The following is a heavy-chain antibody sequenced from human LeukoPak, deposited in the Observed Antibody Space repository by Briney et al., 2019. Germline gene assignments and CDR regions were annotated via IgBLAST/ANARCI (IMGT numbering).Heavy chain of an antibody. Sequence: SETLSLTCAVSGGSNSSSNWWSWVRQPPGKGLEWIGEIYHSGSTNYNPSLKSRVTISVDKSKNQFSLKLSSVTAADTAVYYCAGGVAFYGDYEDYFDYWGQGTLVTVSS. CDR1: GGSNSSSNW. D-gene: IGHD4-17*01. CDR3: AGGVAFYGDYEDYFDY. V-gene: IGHV4-4*02. J-gene: IGHJ4*02. CDR2: IYHSGST.